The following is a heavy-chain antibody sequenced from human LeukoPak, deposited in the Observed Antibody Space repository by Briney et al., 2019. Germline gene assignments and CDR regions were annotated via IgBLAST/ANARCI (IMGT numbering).Heavy chain of an antibody. Sequence: PSETLSLTCTVSGGSISSYYWSWIRQPPGKGLEWIGYIYYSGSTNYNTSLKSRVTISVDTSKNQVSLKLSSVTAADTAVYYCARAASYYGSGSYLLNWFDPWGQGTLVTVSS. CDR2: IYYSGST. V-gene: IGHV4-59*12. CDR1: GGSISSYY. D-gene: IGHD3-10*01. J-gene: IGHJ5*02. CDR3: ARAASYYGSGSYLLNWFDP.